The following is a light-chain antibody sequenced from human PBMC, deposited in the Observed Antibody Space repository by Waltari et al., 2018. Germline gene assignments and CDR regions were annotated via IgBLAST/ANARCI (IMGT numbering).Light chain of an antibody. CDR2: DIN. V-gene: IGLV2-14*03. Sequence: QSALTQPASVSGSHGPSIPISCNGPRTDVGGYNYVPWYQQHPGKAPKLLIFDINNRPSGISDRFSSSKSGNTASLTISGLQAEDEADYYCSSYRLGSTLEVFGGGTKLTVL. CDR3: SSYRLGSTLEV. J-gene: IGLJ2*01. CDR1: RTDVGGYNY.